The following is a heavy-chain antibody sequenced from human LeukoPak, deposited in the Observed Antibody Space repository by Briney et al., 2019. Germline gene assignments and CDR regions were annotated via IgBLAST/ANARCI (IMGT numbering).Heavy chain of an antibody. CDR3: ARSTPTTKIAARPPYYYYYMDV. D-gene: IGHD6-6*01. CDR2: IYYSGSI. V-gene: IGHV4-59*01. J-gene: IGHJ6*03. Sequence: PSETLSLTCTVSGGSISSYYWSWIRQPPGKGLEWIGYIYYSGSINYNPSLKSRVTISVDTSKNQFSLKLSSVTAADKAVYYCARSTPTTKIAARPPYYYYYMDVWGKGTTVTVSS. CDR1: GGSISSYY.